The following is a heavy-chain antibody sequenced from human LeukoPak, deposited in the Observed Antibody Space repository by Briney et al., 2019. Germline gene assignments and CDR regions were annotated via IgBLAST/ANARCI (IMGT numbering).Heavy chain of an antibody. J-gene: IGHJ5*02. Sequence: GGSLRLSCAASGFTVSSNDMSWVRQAPGKGLEWVSVIYSGGTTYYADSVKGRFTISRDNSKNTLYLQMNSLRAEDTAVYYCAREDYDILTGYSDRWFDPWGQGTLVTVSS. CDR1: GFTVSSND. V-gene: IGHV3-53*01. D-gene: IGHD3-9*01. CDR2: IYSGGTT. CDR3: AREDYDILTGYSDRWFDP.